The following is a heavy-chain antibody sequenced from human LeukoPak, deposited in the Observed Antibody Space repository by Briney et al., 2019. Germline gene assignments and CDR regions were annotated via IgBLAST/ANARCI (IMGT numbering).Heavy chain of an antibody. J-gene: IGHJ5*02. CDR2: MNPNSGNT. CDR3: ARGQFRYFDGLLQYNWFAP. Sequence: ASVKVSCKASGYTFTSYDINWVRQATGQGLEWMGWMNPNSGNTGYAQKFQGRVTMTRNTSISTAYMELSSLRSEDTAVYYCARGQFRYFDGLLQYNWFAPGAQGTLSPSPQ. CDR1: GYTFTSYD. V-gene: IGHV1-8*01. D-gene: IGHD3-9*01.